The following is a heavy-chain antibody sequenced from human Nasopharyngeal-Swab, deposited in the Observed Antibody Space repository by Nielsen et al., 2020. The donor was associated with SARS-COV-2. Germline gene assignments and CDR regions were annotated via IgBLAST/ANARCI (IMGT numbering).Heavy chain of an antibody. CDR2: IKSKTDGGTT. D-gene: IGHD3-9*01. V-gene: IGHV3-15*01. J-gene: IGHJ5*02. CDR1: GFTFSTAW. Sequence: GESLKISCAASGFTFSTAWMSWVRQAPGKGLEWVGRIKSKTDGGTTDYAAPVKGRFTISRDDSKNTLYLQMNSLKTEDTAVYYCTTVVAGWIRYFNWFDPWGQGTLVTVSS. CDR3: TTVVAGWIRYFNWFDP.